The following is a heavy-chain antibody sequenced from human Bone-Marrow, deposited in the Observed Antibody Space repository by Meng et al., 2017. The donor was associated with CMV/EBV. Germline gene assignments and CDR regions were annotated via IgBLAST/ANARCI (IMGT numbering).Heavy chain of an antibody. CDR3: AKRSKRVIAGNYYFDS. D-gene: IGHD2-21*01. J-gene: IGHJ4*02. Sequence: GYEFGAYWIAWVRQMPGKGLEWMGIVFPGDSDTRYSPSIGGQVTISADKYVSTAYLQWTSLKASDSGMYYCAKRSKRVIAGNYYFDSWGQGTVVTVSS. V-gene: IGHV5-51*01. CDR1: GYEFGAYW. CDR2: VFPGDSDT.